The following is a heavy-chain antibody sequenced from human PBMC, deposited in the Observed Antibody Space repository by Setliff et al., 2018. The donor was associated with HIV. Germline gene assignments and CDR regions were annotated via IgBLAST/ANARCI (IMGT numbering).Heavy chain of an antibody. D-gene: IGHD3-10*01. CDR3: AKDRRYYYGSRSYAAET. J-gene: IGHJ5*02. CDR1: GFTFSTYA. Sequence: GGSLRLSCAVSGFTFSTYAMSWVRQAPGKGLEWVSTISAGGIGSYYPDSVKGRFTISRDNSKNTLFLQMNSLRAEDTAVYYCAKDRRYYYGSRSYAAETWGQGTLVTVSS. CDR2: ISAGGIGS. V-gene: IGHV3-23*01.